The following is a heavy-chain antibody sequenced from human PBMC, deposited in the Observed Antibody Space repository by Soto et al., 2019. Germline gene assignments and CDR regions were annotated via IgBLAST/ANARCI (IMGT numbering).Heavy chain of an antibody. Sequence: ASVKVSCKASGYTFTGYYMHWVRQAPGRGLEWIGWINPNSGGTNYAQKFQGRVTMTRDTSISTAYMELSSMRSEDTAVYYCARRPGLAAAGTWFDPWCQVTLLTVSS. J-gene: IGHJ5*02. D-gene: IGHD6-13*01. CDR2: INPNSGGT. V-gene: IGHV1-2*02. CDR3: ARRPGLAAAGTWFDP. CDR1: GYTFTGYY.